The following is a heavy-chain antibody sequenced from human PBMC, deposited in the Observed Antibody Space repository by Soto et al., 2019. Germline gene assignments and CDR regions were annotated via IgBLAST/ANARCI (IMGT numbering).Heavy chain of an antibody. J-gene: IGHJ4*02. Sequence: QVQLQESGPGLVQPSETLSLTCVGVSFGTYYWSWIRQPPGKGLEWLGYIFSSEHFKYNPSLKSRLTISVDLSKNQVSRRLTSVAAADTAVFYCARAGGGYRFDHWGQGTLVTVSS. CDR3: ARAGGGYRFDH. CDR1: VSFGTYY. D-gene: IGHD3-16*02. CDR2: IFSSEHF. V-gene: IGHV4-59*01.